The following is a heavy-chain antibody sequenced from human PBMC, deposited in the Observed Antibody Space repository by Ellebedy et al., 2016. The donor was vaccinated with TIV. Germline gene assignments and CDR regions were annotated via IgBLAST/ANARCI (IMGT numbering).Heavy chain of an antibody. CDR2: IYWDDNK. CDR1: GFSLTTSGVG. Sequence: SGPTLVKPTQTLTLTCTFSGFSLTTSGVGVGWIRQPPGKALEWLALIYWDDNKRYSPSLKSRLTITKDTSKNHVVLTMTNMDPVDTATYYCAHSSGYYDSSGYYPNWGQGTLVTVSS. J-gene: IGHJ4*02. CDR3: AHSSGYYDSSGYYPN. V-gene: IGHV2-5*02. D-gene: IGHD3-22*01.